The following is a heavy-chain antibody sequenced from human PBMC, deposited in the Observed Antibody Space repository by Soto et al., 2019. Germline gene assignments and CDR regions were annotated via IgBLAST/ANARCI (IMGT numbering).Heavy chain of an antibody. D-gene: IGHD5-12*01. CDR3: AIGHQVDQFEY. CDR1: GGASSSGGYY. CDR2: VYYSGST. V-gene: IGHV4-31*03. J-gene: IGHJ4*02. Sequence: QVQLQESGPGLVKPSQTLSLTCTVSGGASSSGGYYWSWIRQHPGKGLAWIGYVYYSGSTFYNPSLKSRVTISVDTSTNQDSLKLRAVTAADTAVYYCAIGHQVDQFEYWGQGTLVTVSS.